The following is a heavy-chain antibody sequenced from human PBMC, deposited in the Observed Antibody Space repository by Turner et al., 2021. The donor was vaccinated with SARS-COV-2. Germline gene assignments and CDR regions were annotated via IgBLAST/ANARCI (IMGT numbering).Heavy chain of an antibody. CDR3: ARQGSGSYYAVPHY. D-gene: IGHD3-10*01. V-gene: IGHV4-39*01. CDR1: GGSISSSYYY. Sequence: QLQLQESGPGLVKPSEPLSLTCTVSGGSISSSYYYWGWIRQPPGKGLEWIGGIYYSGSTYYNPSLKSRVTISVDTSKNQFSLKLSSVTAADTAVYYCARQGSGSYYAVPHYWGQGTLVTVSS. J-gene: IGHJ4*02. CDR2: IYYSGST.